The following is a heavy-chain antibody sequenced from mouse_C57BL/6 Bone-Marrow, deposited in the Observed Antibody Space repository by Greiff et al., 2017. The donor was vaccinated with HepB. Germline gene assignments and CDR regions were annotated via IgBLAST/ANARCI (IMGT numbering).Heavy chain of an antibody. CDR2: ISDGGSYT. V-gene: IGHV5-4*03. J-gene: IGHJ2*01. CDR1: GFTFSSYA. Sequence: DVMLVESGGGLVKPGGSLKLSCAASGFTFSSYAMSWVRQTPEKRLEWVATISDGGSYTYYPDNVKGRFTISRDNAKNNLYLQMSHLKSEDTAMYYCARVLPDYWGQGTTLTVSS. CDR3: ARVLPDY.